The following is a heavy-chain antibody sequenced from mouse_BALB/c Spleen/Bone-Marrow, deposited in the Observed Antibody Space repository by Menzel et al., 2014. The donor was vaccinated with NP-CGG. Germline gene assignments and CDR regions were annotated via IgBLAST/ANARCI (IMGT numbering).Heavy chain of an antibody. V-gene: IGHV2-9*02. D-gene: IGHD2-14*01. CDR1: GFSLTSYG. CDR2: IWAGGNT. Sequence: VQRVESGPGLVAPSQSPSITCTVSGFSLTSYGVHWVRQPPGKDLEWLGVIWAGGNTNYNSALMSRLSISKDNSKSQVFLKMNSLQTDDTAMYYCARAGTFDYWGQGTTLTVSS. CDR3: ARAGTFDY. J-gene: IGHJ2*01.